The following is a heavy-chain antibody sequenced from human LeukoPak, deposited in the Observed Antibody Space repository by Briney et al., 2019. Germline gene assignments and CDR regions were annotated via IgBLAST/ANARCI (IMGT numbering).Heavy chain of an antibody. V-gene: IGHV3-53*01. CDR2: IYSDGNT. CDR1: GITVSTSY. Sequence: GGSLRLSCVVSGITVSTSYMTWVRQAPGKGLEWVSTIYSDGNTLYADSVKGRFTISRDNAKNTLYLQMNSLRAEDTAVYYCARETGITGDLDYWGQGTLVTVSS. D-gene: IGHD1-20*01. J-gene: IGHJ4*02. CDR3: ARETGITGDLDY.